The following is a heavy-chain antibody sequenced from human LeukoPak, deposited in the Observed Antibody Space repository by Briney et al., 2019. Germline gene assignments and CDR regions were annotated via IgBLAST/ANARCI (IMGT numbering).Heavy chain of an antibody. CDR1: GFTVSSNY. D-gene: IGHD2-21*02. V-gene: IGHV3-21*01. J-gene: IGHJ3*01. CDR2: ISSSSSYI. Sequence: PGGSLRLSCAASGFTVSSNYMSWVRQAPGKGLEWVSSISSSSSYIYYADSVEGRFTISRDNAKKSVYLQMNSLRAEDTAVYYCTRDKTAGAFDVWGQGTMVTVSS. CDR3: TRDKTAGAFDV.